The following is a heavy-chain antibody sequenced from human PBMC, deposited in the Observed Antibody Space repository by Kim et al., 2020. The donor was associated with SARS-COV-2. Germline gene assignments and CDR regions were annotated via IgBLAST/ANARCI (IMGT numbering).Heavy chain of an antibody. D-gene: IGHD3-22*01. Sequence: TYYADSVKGRFTISRDNAKNSLYLQMNSLRAEDTALYYCAARYYYDTFDYWGQGTLVTVSS. CDR2: T. CDR3: AARYYYDTFDY. J-gene: IGHJ4*02. V-gene: IGHV3-48*03.